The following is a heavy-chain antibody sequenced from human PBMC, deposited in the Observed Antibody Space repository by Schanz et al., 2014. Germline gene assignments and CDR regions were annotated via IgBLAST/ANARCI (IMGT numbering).Heavy chain of an antibody. CDR3: AKHVRSLTGNDY. CDR2: ISGSGVST. CDR1: GFTFGDYA. J-gene: IGHJ4*02. D-gene: IGHD3-9*01. Sequence: EVQLVESGGGLVKPGRSLRLSCTASGFTFGDYAMSWFRQAPGKGLEWISAISGSGVSTHYADSVKGRFTISRDNSKSTLYLQVNSLRPEDTAVYYCAKHVRSLTGNDYWGQGTLVTVSS. V-gene: IGHV3-23*04.